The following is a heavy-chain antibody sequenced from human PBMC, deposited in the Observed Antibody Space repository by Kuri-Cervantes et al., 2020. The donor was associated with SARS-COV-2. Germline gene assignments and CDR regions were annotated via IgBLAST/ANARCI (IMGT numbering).Heavy chain of an antibody. J-gene: IGHJ3*02. V-gene: IGHV4-34*01. Sequence: SETLSLTCAVYGGYLSDYYWSWIRQPPGKGLEWNGEINPTGGTNYNPSLKSRVTISLDTSTNQFSLKLSSVTAADTAVYYCARPRYGDYDGAFDIWGQGTMVTVSS. CDR3: ARPRYGDYDGAFDI. D-gene: IGHD4-17*01. CDR2: INPTGGT. CDR1: GGYLSDYY.